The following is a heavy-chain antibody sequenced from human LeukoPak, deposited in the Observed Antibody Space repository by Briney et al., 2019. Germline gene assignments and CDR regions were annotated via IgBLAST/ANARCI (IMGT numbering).Heavy chain of an antibody. J-gene: IGHJ3*02. CDR2: ISSSSSYI. CDR1: GFTFSDYY. V-gene: IGHV3-11*06. CDR3: ARTRDYVWGSYRYGDAFDI. D-gene: IGHD3-16*02. Sequence: PGGSLRLSCAASGFTFSDYYMSWIRQAPGKGLEWVSSISSSSSYIYYADSVKGRFTISRDNAKNSLYLQMNSLRAEDTAVYYCARTRDYVWGSYRYGDAFDIWGQGTMVTVSS.